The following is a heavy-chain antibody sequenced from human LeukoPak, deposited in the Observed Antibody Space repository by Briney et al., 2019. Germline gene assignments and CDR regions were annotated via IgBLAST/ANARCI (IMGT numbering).Heavy chain of an antibody. CDR3: ARDHTGNGMDV. D-gene: IGHD1-14*01. J-gene: IGHJ6*02. CDR2: IYYSGST. Sequence: SETLSLTCTVSGGSISSYYWSWIRQPPGKGLEWIGYIYYSGSTNYNPSLKSRVTISVDTSKNQFSLKLSSVTAADTAVYYCARDHTGNGMDVWGQGTTVTVSS. CDR1: GGSISSYY. V-gene: IGHV4-59*01.